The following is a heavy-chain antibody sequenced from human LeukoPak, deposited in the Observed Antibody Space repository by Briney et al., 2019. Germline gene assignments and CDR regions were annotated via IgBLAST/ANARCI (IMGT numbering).Heavy chain of an antibody. CDR2: VNTDGSST. D-gene: IGHD3-10*01. Sequence: GGSLRLSCAVSGFTLGSYWMHWVRQAPGQGLAWVSRVNTDGSSTTYAESVKGRFTISKDNAKNTLYLQMNGLRAEDTAVYYCARDIRDYNYWGQGTLVTVSS. CDR1: GFTLGSYW. J-gene: IGHJ4*02. V-gene: IGHV3-74*01. CDR3: ARDIRDYNY.